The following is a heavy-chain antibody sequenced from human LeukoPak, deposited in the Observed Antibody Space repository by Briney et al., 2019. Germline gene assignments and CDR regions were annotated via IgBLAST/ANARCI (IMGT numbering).Heavy chain of an antibody. D-gene: IGHD6-13*01. Sequence: PSETLSLTCTVSGGSISSGSYYWSWFRQPPGKELEWIGRIYTSGSTNYNPSLKSRVTISVDTSKNQFSLKLSSVTAADTAVYYCARDGAAADFDYWGQGTLVTVSS. V-gene: IGHV4-61*02. CDR3: ARDGAAADFDY. CDR2: IYTSGST. CDR1: GGSISSGSYY. J-gene: IGHJ4*02.